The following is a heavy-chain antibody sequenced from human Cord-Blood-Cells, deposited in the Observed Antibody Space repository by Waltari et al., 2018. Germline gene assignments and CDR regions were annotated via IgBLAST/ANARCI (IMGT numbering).Heavy chain of an antibody. J-gene: IGHJ4*02. CDR1: AFTCRSYW. Sequence: EVQLVESGGGLVQPGGSLRLSCAASAFTCRSYWMRWVRQATGKGLEWVANIKQDGSDKYYVDSVKGRFTISRDNAKNSLYLQMNSLGAEDTAVYYWAREGVVGGGFDYWGQGTLVTVSS. CDR2: IKQDGSDK. V-gene: IGHV3-7*01. D-gene: IGHD3-16*01. CDR3: AREGVVGGGFDY.